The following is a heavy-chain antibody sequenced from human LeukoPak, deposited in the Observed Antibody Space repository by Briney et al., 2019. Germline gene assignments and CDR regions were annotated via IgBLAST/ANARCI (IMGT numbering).Heavy chain of an antibody. V-gene: IGHV5-51*01. CDR2: IYPSDSDT. Sequence: GESLKISCKGSGYSFTSYWIGWVRQMPGKGLEWMGIIYPSDSDTRYSPSFQGQVTISADKSISTAYLQWSSLKASDTAMYYCARPTMVRGVIRAFDIWGQGTMVTVSS. CDR1: GYSFTSYW. D-gene: IGHD3-10*01. J-gene: IGHJ3*02. CDR3: ARPTMVRGVIRAFDI.